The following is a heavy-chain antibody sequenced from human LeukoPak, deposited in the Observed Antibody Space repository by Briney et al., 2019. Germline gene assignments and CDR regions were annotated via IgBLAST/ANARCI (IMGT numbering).Heavy chain of an antibody. J-gene: IGHJ4*02. CDR1: GYTFTHYY. V-gene: IGHV1-2*02. D-gene: IGHD3-10*01. Sequence: ASVKVSCKTSGYTFTHYYIHWVRQAPGQGLEWMGWINPNSGDTSYAQKFQGRVTMTRDTSISTAYMELSRLRSDDTAVYYCARAQYYYPHHYYVYWGQGTLVTVSS. CDR2: INPNSGDT. CDR3: ARAQYYYPHHYYVY.